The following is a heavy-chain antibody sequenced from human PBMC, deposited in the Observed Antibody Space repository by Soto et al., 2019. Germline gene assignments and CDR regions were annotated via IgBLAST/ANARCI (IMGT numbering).Heavy chain of an antibody. Sequence: GGSLRLSCAASGFTFSSFAMSWVRQAPGKGLEWVSTISGSGGGTHYAVSVQGRFTISRDNSKNALSLQMNSLRAEDTAIYYCAKDRSQAVTGYYFDYWGQGALVTV. V-gene: IGHV3-23*01. CDR2: ISGSGGGT. D-gene: IGHD4-4*01. CDR1: GFTFSSFA. J-gene: IGHJ4*02. CDR3: AKDRSQAVTGYYFDY.